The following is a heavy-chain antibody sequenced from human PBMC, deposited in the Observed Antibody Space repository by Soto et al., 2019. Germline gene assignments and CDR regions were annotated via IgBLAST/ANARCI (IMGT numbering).Heavy chain of an antibody. D-gene: IGHD5-18*01. V-gene: IGHV3-30*18. CDR1: GFTFSSYG. CDR2: ISYDGSNK. CDR3: AKSGTAMLYFDY. Sequence: PVGSLRLSCAASGFTFSSYGMHWVRQAPGKGLEWVAVISYDGSNKYYADSVKGRFTISRDNSKNTLYLQMNSLRAEDTAVYYCAKSGTAMLYFDYWGQGTLVTVSS. J-gene: IGHJ4*02.